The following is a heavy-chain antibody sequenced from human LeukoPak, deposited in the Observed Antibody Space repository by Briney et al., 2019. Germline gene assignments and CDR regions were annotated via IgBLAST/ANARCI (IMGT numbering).Heavy chain of an antibody. CDR2: IRSSSSNM. D-gene: IGHD7-27*01. CDR3: ARDQAGEERDY. V-gene: IGHV3-48*04. CDR1: GFTFSSYS. Sequence: GGSPRLSCVASGFTFSSYSMNWFRQAPGMRLEWIAYIRSSSSNMNYADSVKGRFTISRDDAKNSLYLQMNSLRVEDTAVYYCARDQAGEERDYWGQGTLVTVSS. J-gene: IGHJ4*02.